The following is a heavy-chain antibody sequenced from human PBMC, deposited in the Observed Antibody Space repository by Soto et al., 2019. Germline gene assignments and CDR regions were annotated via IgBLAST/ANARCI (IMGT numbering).Heavy chain of an antibody. CDR2: IYPGASDT. J-gene: IGHJ1*01. V-gene: IGHV5-51*01. CDR3: MARLYDVVGVLELFHH. D-gene: IGHD2-15*01. CDR1: GYSLTNSFSKYW. Sequence: GESLKISCQGFGYSLTNSFSKYWIGWVRQMPGKGLEWMGIIYPGASDTRYNPSFQGQITISADKSTSTAYLQWRSLKASDTAMYYRMARLYDVVGVLELFHHWGQGTLVTVSS.